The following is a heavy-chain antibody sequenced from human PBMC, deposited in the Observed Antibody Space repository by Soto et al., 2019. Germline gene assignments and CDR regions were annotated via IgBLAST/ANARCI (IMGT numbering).Heavy chain of an antibody. CDR3: AKLVRSRGDHDAFDI. CDR2: ISGSGGST. D-gene: IGHD3-10*01. J-gene: IGHJ3*02. CDR1: GFTFSSYA. V-gene: IGHV3-23*01. Sequence: PGWSLRLSCAASGFTFSSYAMSWVRQAPGKGLEWVSAISGSGGSTYYADSVKGRFTISRDNSKNTLYLQMNSLRAEDTAVYYCAKLVRSRGDHDAFDIWGQGTMVTVSS.